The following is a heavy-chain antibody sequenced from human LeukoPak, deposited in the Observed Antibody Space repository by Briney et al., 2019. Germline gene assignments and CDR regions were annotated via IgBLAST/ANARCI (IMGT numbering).Heavy chain of an antibody. D-gene: IGHD2/OR15-2a*01. J-gene: IGHJ5*02. CDR3: AALGSTLEGRIDP. CDR2: IYTDNGFA. CDR1: AYFFTGYH. V-gene: IGHV1-2*02. Sequence: APVRLSCKASAYFFTGYHLHWVRQAPGQRLEGRGRIYTDNGFANYAQKFQGRVTMTRDTSIRTAYMELHSLSCDDAAVYYCAALGSTLEGRIDPWGHGTPVTVSS.